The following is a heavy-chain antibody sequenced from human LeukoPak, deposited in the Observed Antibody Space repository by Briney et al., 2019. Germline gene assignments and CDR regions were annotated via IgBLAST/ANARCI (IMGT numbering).Heavy chain of an antibody. CDR2: FDPEDGET. V-gene: IGHV1-24*01. J-gene: IGHJ4*02. CDR1: GYTLTELS. Sequence: ASVKVSCKVSGYTLTELSMHWVRQAPGKGREWRGGFDPEDGETIYAQKFQGRVTMTEDTSTDTAYMELSSLRSEDTAVYYCATADCSSTSCYTTFDYWGQGTLVTVSS. D-gene: IGHD2-2*02. CDR3: ATADCSSTSCYTTFDY.